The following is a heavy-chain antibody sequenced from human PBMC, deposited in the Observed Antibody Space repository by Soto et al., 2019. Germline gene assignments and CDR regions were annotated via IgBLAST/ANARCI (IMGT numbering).Heavy chain of an antibody. D-gene: IGHD4-17*01. J-gene: IGHJ6*02. V-gene: IGHV1-46*01. Sequence: ASVKVSCKASGYTFTSYYMHWVRQAPGQGLEWMGIINPSGGSTSYAQKFQGRVTMTRDTSTSTVYMELSSLRSEDTAVYYCARGAVTGGYYYGMDVWGQGTTVTVSS. CDR3: ARGAVTGGYYYGMDV. CDR2: INPSGGST. CDR1: GYTFTSYY.